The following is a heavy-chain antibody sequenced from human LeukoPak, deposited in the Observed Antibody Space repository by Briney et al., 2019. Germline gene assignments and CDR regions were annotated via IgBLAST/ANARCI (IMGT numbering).Heavy chain of an antibody. Sequence: ASVTVSCTASGYTFTSYDINWVRQATGQGLEWMGWMNPNSGNTGYAQKFQGRVTMTRNTSISTAYMELSSLRSEDTAVYYCALVVPDDSLKIDCWGQGTLVTVSS. CDR1: GYTFTSYD. CDR2: MNPNSGNT. V-gene: IGHV1-8*01. J-gene: IGHJ4*02. D-gene: IGHD2-2*01. CDR3: ALVVPDDSLKIDC.